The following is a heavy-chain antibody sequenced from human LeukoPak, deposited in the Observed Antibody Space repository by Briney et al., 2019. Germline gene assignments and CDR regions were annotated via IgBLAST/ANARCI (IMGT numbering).Heavy chain of an antibody. CDR1: GFSFSYYG. CDR2: ISYDGSIK. V-gene: IGHV3-30*18. Sequence: GGSLRLSCAASGFSFSYYGMHWVRQAPGKGLEWVAVISYDGSIKYYADSVKGRFTISRDNSKNTLYLQMNSLRTEDTAFYYCAKGGDWRAYYYYYMDVWGKGTTVTISS. CDR3: AKGGDWRAYYYYYMDV. J-gene: IGHJ6*03. D-gene: IGHD1-1*01.